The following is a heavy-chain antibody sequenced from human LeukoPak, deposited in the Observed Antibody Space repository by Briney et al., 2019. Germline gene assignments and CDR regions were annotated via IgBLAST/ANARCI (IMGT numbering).Heavy chain of an antibody. CDR2: IKQDGSEK. CDR3: ARWYCSGGSSYPENWFDP. D-gene: IGHD2-15*01. J-gene: IGHJ5*02. CDR1: GFTFSSYW. V-gene: IGHV3-7*01. Sequence: PGGSLRLSCAASGFTFSSYWMSWVRQAPGKGLEWVANIKQDGSEKYYVDSVKGRFTISRDNAKNSLYLQMNSLRAEDTAVYYCARWYCSGGSSYPENWFDPWGQGTLVTVSS.